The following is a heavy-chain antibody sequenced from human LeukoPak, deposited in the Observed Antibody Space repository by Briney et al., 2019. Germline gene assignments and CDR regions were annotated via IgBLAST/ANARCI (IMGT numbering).Heavy chain of an antibody. J-gene: IGHJ3*02. V-gene: IGHV1-2*02. CDR1: GYTFTGYY. CDR2: INPNSGGT. D-gene: IGHD2-21*02. CDR3: ATTSRAHCGGDCYSSAFDI. Sequence: ASVKVSCKASGYTFTGYYMHWVRQAPGQGLEWMGWINPNSGGTNYAQKFQGRVTMTRDTSISTAYMELSRLRSDDTAVYYCATTSRAHCGGDCYSSAFDIWGQGTMVTVSS.